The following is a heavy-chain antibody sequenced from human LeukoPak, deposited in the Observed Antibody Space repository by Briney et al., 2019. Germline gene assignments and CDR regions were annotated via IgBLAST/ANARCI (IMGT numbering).Heavy chain of an antibody. CDR1: GFTFSSYS. CDR2: ISSSSSYI. CDR3: AEEPLKVARSFDY. Sequence: GGSLRLSCAASGFTFSSYSMNWVRQAPGRRLEWVSSISSSSSYIYYADSVKGRFTISRDNAKNSLYLQMNSLRAEDTAVYYCAEEPLKVARSFDYWGQGTLVTVSS. J-gene: IGHJ4*02. V-gene: IGHV3-21*01.